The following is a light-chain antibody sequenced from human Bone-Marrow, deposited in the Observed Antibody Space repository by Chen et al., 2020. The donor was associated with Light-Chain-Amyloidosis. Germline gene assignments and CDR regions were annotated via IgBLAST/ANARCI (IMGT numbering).Light chain of an antibody. CDR2: RNN. CDR1: SSNIGSNY. CDR3: AAWDDSLSGRV. J-gene: IGLJ3*02. Sequence: QSVLTQPHSASGTPGQRVTISCSGSSSNIGSNYVYWYQQHPGTAPKLLIYRNNQRPSGVPDRFSGSKSGTSASLAISGLRSEDEADYYCAAWDDSLSGRVFGGGTKLTVL. V-gene: IGLV1-47*01.